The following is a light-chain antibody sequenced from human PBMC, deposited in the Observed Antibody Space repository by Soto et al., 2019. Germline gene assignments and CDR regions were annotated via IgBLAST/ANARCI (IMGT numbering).Light chain of an antibody. CDR3: QQYNNWPLT. CDR2: DAS. Sequence: EIVLTQSPDTLSVSPGERATLSCRASQSISRTLAWYQQKSGQPPRLLIYDASPGATGFPARFSGSGSGTEFTLTISSLQSEDFAVYYCQQYNNWPLTFGGGTKVDIK. V-gene: IGKV3D-15*01. CDR1: QSISRT. J-gene: IGKJ4*01.